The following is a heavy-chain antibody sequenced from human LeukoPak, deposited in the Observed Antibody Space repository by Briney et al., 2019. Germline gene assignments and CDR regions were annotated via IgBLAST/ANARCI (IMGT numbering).Heavy chain of an antibody. D-gene: IGHD6-19*01. J-gene: IGHJ3*02. CDR2: IYHSGST. CDR3: ATVAGDAFDT. V-gene: IGHV4-4*02. CDR1: GGSITSSNW. Sequence: SETLSLTCAVSGGSITSSNWWSWVRPPPGKGLEWIGEIYHSGSTNYNPSLKSRVTISADKSKNQFSLKLSSVTAADTAVYYCATVAGDAFDTWGQGTMVTVSS.